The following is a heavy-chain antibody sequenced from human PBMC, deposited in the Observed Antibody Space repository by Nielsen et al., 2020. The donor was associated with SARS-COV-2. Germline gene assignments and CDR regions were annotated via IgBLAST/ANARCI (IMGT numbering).Heavy chain of an antibody. CDR1: NEFTPHY. CDR3: AKFRGLGRSVGAFDV. D-gene: IGHD3-10*01. CDR2: IYYSGNT. V-gene: IGHV4-59*11. J-gene: IGHJ3*01. Sequence: SETLSLTCSVSNEFTPHYWSWVRQTPGKGLEWIGYIYYSGNTSYSPSLKSRVNISLDKSKNQFSLTLKSVTAADTAVYYCAKFRGLGRSVGAFDVWGPGTKVTVSS.